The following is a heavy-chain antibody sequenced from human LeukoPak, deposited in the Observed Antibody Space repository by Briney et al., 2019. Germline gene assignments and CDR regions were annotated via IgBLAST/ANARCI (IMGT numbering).Heavy chain of an antibody. D-gene: IGHD5-12*01. J-gene: IGHJ4*02. Sequence: HPGGSLRLSCAASGFTFSSYAMSWVRQAPGKGLEWVSAISGSGGSTCCADSVKGRFTISRDNSRNTLYLQMNSLRAEDTAVYYCAKNYGYSGYDYLDYWGQGTLVTVSS. CDR1: GFTFSSYA. CDR2: ISGSGGST. CDR3: AKNYGYSGYDYLDY. V-gene: IGHV3-23*01.